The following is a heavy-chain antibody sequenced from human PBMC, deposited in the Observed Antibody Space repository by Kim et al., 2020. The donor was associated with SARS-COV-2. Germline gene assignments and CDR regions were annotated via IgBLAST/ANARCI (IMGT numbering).Heavy chain of an antibody. CDR1: GYTFTSYD. V-gene: IGHV1-8*01. CDR3: ARGVDSSSWYNQGPADD. J-gene: IGHJ4*02. Sequence: ASVKVSCKASGYTFTSYDINWVRQATGQGLEWMGWMNPNSGNTGYAQKFQCRVTMTRNTSISTAYMELSSLRSEDTAVYYCARGVDSSSWYNQGPADDWGQGTLVTVSS. CDR2: MNPNSGNT. D-gene: IGHD6-13*01.